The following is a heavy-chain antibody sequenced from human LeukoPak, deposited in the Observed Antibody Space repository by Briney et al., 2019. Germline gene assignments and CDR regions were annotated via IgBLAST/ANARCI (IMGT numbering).Heavy chain of an antibody. Sequence: SETLSLTCAVYGGSFSGYYWSWIRQPPGKGLEWIGEINHSGSTNYNPSLKSRVTISVDTSKNQFSLKLSSVTAADTAVYYCARHVDTAMFDYWGQGTLVTVSS. CDR2: INHSGST. CDR1: GGSFSGYY. V-gene: IGHV4-34*01. D-gene: IGHD5-18*01. J-gene: IGHJ4*02. CDR3: ARHVDTAMFDY.